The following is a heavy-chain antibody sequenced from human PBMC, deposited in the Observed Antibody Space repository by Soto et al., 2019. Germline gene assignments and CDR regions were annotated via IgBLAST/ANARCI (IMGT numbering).Heavy chain of an antibody. J-gene: IGHJ6*02. Sequence: SETLSFTGPVRGGPLNGYYWTWVRQPPGKGLGWIGEINDSGSSNYDPSLMSRVTISVDTSQSQFSLSLSSVTAADTAIYFCAKRGSGSYYIAPNALDVWGQGTTV. CDR1: GGPLNGYY. V-gene: IGHV4-34*01. CDR3: AKRGSGSYYIAPNALDV. CDR2: INDSGSS. D-gene: IGHD3-10*01.